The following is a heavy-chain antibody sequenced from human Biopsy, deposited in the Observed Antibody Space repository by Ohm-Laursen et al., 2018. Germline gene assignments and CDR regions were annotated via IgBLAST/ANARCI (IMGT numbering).Heavy chain of an antibody. D-gene: IGHD6-19*01. V-gene: IGHV4-59*08. Sequence: GTLSLTCTVSGGSISGSSWSWIRQAPGRGLEWVGYISYRGSTSNNPSLKSRITISVDRSKNQISLKVTSVTAADTAVYYCAKHGSGWTGDDALHIWGQGTMVTVSS. CDR1: GGSISGSS. J-gene: IGHJ3*02. CDR3: AKHGSGWTGDDALHI. CDR2: ISYRGST.